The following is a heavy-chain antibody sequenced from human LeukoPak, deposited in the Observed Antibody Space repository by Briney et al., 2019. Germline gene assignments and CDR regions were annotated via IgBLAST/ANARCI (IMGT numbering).Heavy chain of an antibody. Sequence: GGSLRLSCAASGFTVSSNYMSWVRQAPGRGLEWVSLIYSGGSTYYADSVRGRFTISRDNSKNTLYLQMNSLRAEDTAVYYCARSPGSTSWFDPWGQGTLVTVSS. J-gene: IGHJ5*02. CDR1: GFTVSSNY. CDR3: ARSPGSTSWFDP. V-gene: IGHV3-53*01. D-gene: IGHD3-10*01. CDR2: IYSGGST.